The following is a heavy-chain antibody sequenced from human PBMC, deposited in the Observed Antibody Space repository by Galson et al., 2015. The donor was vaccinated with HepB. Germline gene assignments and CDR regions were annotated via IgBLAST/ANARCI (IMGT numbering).Heavy chain of an antibody. Sequence: QSGAEVKKPGESLTISCKGSGYSFTSYWIGWVRQMPGKGLEWMGIIYPGDSDTRYSPSFQGQVTISADKSISTAYLQWSSLKASDTAMYYCARHHELGDYPSPVDYWGQGTLVTVSS. CDR1: GYSFTSYW. D-gene: IGHD4-17*01. J-gene: IGHJ4*02. CDR2: IYPGDSDT. V-gene: IGHV5-51*01. CDR3: ARHHELGDYPSPVDY.